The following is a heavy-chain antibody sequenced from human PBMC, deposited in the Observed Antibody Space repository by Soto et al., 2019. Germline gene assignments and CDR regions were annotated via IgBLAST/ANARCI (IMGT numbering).Heavy chain of an antibody. CDR1: GFSFSSLA. CDR3: AKARDTTIFGVVFDY. J-gene: IGHJ4*02. CDR2: ISGRGVDT. Sequence: PGGSLRLSCAASGFSFSSLAMSWVRQAPGKGLEWVSSISGRGVDTLYADSVKGRFTISRDNSRNTLYLQMNSLRAEDTAVYYCAKARDTTIFGVVFDYWGQGAQVTVSS. V-gene: IGHV3-23*01. D-gene: IGHD3-3*01.